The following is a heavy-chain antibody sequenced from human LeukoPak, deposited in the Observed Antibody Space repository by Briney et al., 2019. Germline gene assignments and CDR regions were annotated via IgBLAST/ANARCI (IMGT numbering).Heavy chain of an antibody. CDR3: ANLGAGGFDI. J-gene: IGHJ3*02. CDR2: ISGSGGST. V-gene: IGHV3-23*01. Sequence: GGSLSLSCAASGLTFSTYAMNWGREAPGPGLEKGLEWVSAISGSGGSTYYADSVKGRFTMSRENSSTTLYLEMKRCRAEETAVYYGANLGAGGFDIWGQGTMVTVS. CDR1: GLTFSTYA. D-gene: IGHD3-16*01.